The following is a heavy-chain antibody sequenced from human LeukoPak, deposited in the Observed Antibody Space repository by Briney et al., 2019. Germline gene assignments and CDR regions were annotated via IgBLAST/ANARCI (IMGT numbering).Heavy chain of an antibody. CDR1: GGSISNYF. D-gene: IGHD3-22*01. CDR3: ARDPAITMIVVVENWFDP. Sequence: SETLSLTCTVSGGSISNYFWSWIRQPPGKGLEWIGSIYHSGSTYYNPSLKSRVTISVDTSKNQFSLKLSSVTAADTAVYYCARDPAITMIVVVENWFDPWGQGTLVTVSS. J-gene: IGHJ5*02. V-gene: IGHV4-38-2*02. CDR2: IYHSGST.